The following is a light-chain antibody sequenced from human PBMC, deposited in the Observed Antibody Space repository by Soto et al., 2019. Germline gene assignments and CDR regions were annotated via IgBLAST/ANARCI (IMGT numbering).Light chain of an antibody. V-gene: IGKV1-39*01. CDR1: QTLNNY. CDR3: QQSHSSPLS. Sequence: DIQMTQSPSSVSASVGDRITITCRASQTLNNYLTWFQQKPGKAPKVLIYAASTLQSGVPSRFSGSGSGAEFTLTISSLQPEDSAVYYCQQSHSSPLSFGGGTKVDIK. J-gene: IGKJ4*01. CDR2: AAS.